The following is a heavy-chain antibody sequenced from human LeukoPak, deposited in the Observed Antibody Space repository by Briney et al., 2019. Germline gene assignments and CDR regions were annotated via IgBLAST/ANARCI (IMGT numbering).Heavy chain of an antibody. V-gene: IGHV1-2*02. D-gene: IGHD3-3*01. CDR1: GYTFTNYY. Sequence: ASVKVSCKASGYTFTNYYIHWVRQAPGQGLEWMGWINPNSGGTNYAQKFQGRVTMTRDTSISTAYMELSRLRSDDTAVYYCARLRGYYYYMDVWGKGTTVTISS. CDR2: INPNSGGT. J-gene: IGHJ6*03. CDR3: ARLRGYYYYMDV.